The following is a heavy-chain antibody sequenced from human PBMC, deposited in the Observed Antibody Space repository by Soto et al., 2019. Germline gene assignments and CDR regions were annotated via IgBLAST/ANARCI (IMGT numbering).Heavy chain of an antibody. CDR3: ARDFVPPIDY. Sequence: GGSLRLSCAASGFTFSSYSMNWVRQAPGKGLEWVSSISSSSSYIYYSESVKGRFTISRDNAKNSLYLQMNSLRAEDTAVYYCARDFVPPIDYWGQGTLVTVSS. V-gene: IGHV3-21*04. CDR2: ISSSSSYI. CDR1: GFTFSSYS. D-gene: IGHD2-2*01. J-gene: IGHJ4*02.